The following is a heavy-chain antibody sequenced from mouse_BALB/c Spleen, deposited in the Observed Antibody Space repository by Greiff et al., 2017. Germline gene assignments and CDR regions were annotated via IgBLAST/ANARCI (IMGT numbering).Heavy chain of an antibody. CDR1: GYTFTSYW. Sequence: QVQLQQPGAELVKPGASVKLSCKASGYTFTSYWMHWVKQRPGQGLEWIGEINPSNGRTNYNEKFKSKATLTVDKSSSTAYMQLSSLTSEDSAVYYCARNYYGSSYGCAYWGQGTLVTVSA. CDR3: ARNYYGSSYGCAY. V-gene: IGHV1S81*02. CDR2: INPSNGRT. J-gene: IGHJ3*01. D-gene: IGHD1-1*01.